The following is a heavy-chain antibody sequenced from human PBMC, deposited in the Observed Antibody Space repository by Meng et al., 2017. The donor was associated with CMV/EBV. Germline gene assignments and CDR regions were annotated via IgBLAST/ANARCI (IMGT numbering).Heavy chain of an antibody. CDR1: GYTFTNYF. V-gene: IGHV1-46*01. J-gene: IGHJ4*02. Sequence: CKASGYTFTNYFMHWVRLAPGQGLEWMGTISPSGGRTTYAQKFQGRVVMTRDTSTSTVYMELSSLRSEDTAVYYCASEVGGTYFFDYWGQGTLVTVSS. CDR3: ASEVGGTYFFDY. D-gene: IGHD1-26*01. CDR2: ISPSGGRT.